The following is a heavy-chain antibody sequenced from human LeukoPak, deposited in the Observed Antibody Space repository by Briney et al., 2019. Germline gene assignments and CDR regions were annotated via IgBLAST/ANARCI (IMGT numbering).Heavy chain of an antibody. CDR1: GHTFTSYD. CDR3: ARRRYRVVATMRFNP. V-gene: IGHV1-8*01. J-gene: IGHJ5*02. D-gene: IGHD5-12*01. CDR2: MNPNSGNT. Sequence: ASVKVSCKASGHTFTSYDINWVRQATGQGLEWMGWMNPNSGNTGYAQKFQGRVTMTRNTSISTAYMELSSLRSEDTAVYYCARRRYRVVATMRFNPWGQGTLVTVSS.